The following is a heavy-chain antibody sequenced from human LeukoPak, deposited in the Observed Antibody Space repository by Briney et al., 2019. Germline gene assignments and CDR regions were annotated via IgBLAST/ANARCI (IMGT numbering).Heavy chain of an antibody. Sequence: GGSLRLSCAASGFTVSSNYMNWVRQAPGKGLEWLSYISSSGSTIYYADSVKGRFTISRDNAKNSLYLQMIRLRAEDTAVYYCARETDSTLFDYWGQGTLVTVSS. CDR1: GFTVSSNY. J-gene: IGHJ4*02. CDR2: ISSSGSTI. V-gene: IGHV3-48*03. D-gene: IGHD2-2*01. CDR3: ARETDSTLFDY.